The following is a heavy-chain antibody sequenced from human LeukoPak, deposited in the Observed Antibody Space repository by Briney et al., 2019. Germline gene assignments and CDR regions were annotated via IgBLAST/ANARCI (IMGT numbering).Heavy chain of an antibody. J-gene: IGHJ4*02. CDR2: IYTSGST. V-gene: IGHV4-4*07. Sequence: SETLSLTCTVSGGSISSYYWSRIRQPAGKGLEWIGRIYTSGSTNYNPSLKSRVTMSVDTSKNQFSLKLSSVTAADTAVYYCARVVAAAGTLRSQYYFDYWGQGTLVTVSS. D-gene: IGHD6-13*01. CDR3: ARVVAAAGTLRSQYYFDY. CDR1: GGSISSYY.